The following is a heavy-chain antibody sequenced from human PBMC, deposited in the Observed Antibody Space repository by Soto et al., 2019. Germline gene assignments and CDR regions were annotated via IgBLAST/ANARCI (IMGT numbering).Heavy chain of an antibody. CDR1: GGSISSGDYY. CDR3: ARGGYWELHHFDY. CDR2: IYYSGSI. V-gene: IGHV4-30-4*01. J-gene: IGHJ4*02. D-gene: IGHD1-26*01. Sequence: SETLSLTCTVSGGSISSGDYYWSWIRQPPGKGMEWIGYIYYSGSIYYNPSLKSRVTISVDTSKNQFSLKLSSVTAADTAVYYCARGGYWELHHFDYWGQGTLVTVSS.